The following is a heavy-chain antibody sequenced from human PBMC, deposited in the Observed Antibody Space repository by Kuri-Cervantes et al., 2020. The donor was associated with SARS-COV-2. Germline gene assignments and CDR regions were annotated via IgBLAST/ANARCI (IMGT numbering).Heavy chain of an antibody. D-gene: IGHD1-26*01. CDR3: ARGGWEQYYYYGMDV. J-gene: IGHJ6*02. CDR1: GGTFSSYA. V-gene: IGHV1-69*13. Sequence: SVKVSCKASGGTFSSYAISWVRQAPGQGLEWMGGIIPIFGIANYAQKFQGRVTITADESTSTAYMELSSLRSEDTAVYYCARGGWEQYYYYGMDVWGQGTTVTVSS. CDR2: IIPIFGIA.